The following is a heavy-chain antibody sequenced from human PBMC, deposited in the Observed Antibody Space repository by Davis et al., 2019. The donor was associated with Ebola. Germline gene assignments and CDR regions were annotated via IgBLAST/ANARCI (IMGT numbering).Heavy chain of an antibody. J-gene: IGHJ3*01. CDR1: GFSFSSYW. V-gene: IGHV3-7*03. CDR2: INQDGSQI. CDR3: TTSYVGIVYASDV. D-gene: IGHD3-10*02. Sequence: GESLKISCAASGFSFSSYWMSWVRQAPGKGLEWVANINQDGSQINYVDSVRGRFTISRDNSKNTVYLQLDRLRVEDTATYYCTTSYVGIVYASDVWGQGSKVVVSS.